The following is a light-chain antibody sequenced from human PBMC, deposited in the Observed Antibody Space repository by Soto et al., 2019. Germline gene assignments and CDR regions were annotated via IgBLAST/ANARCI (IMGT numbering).Light chain of an antibody. J-gene: IGKJ3*01. CDR3: QQYFSTPLT. CDR1: QNVLYSSNNKNY. V-gene: IGKV4-1*01. CDR2: WAS. Sequence: DFVMTQSPDSLAVSLGERATINCKSSQNVLYSSNNKNYLAWYQQKPRQPPTLLIYWASTRNSGVPDRFSGSGSGTDFTLTISSLQAEDVAVYYCQQYFSTPLTFGPGTKVDI.